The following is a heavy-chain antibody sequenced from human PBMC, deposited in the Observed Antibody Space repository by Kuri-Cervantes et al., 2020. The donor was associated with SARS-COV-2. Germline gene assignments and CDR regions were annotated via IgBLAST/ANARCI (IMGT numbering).Heavy chain of an antibody. J-gene: IGHJ6*02. CDR2: IYYSGST. Sequence: SETLSLTCTVSGGSISSYYWSWIRQPPGKGLEWIGYIYYSGSTNYNPSLKSRVTISVDTSKNQFSLKLSSVTAADTAVYYCASVRLGKKSYYYYGMDVWGQGTTVTVSS. CDR3: ASVRLGKKSYYYYGMDV. CDR1: GGSISSYY. D-gene: IGHD3-16*01. V-gene: IGHV4-59*01.